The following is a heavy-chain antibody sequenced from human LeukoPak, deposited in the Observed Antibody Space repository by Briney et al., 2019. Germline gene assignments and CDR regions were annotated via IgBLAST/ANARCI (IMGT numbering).Heavy chain of an antibody. CDR3: ARVSGSSWTLNWFDP. CDR1: GYTFTSYG. J-gene: IGHJ5*02. V-gene: IGHV1-18*01. D-gene: IGHD6-13*01. CDR2: ISAYNGNT. Sequence: ASVKVSCKASGYTFTSYGISWVRQAPGQGLEWMGWISAYNGNTNYAQKLQGRVTMTTDTSTSTAYMELRSLRSDDTAVYYCARVSGSSWTLNWFDPWGQGTLVTVSS.